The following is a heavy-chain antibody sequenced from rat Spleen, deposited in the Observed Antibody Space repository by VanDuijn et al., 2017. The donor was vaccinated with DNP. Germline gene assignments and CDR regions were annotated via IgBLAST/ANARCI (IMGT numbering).Heavy chain of an antibody. J-gene: IGHJ4*01. V-gene: IGHV5-7*01. CDR2: ISSDGNDI. D-gene: IGHD1-7*01. CDR3: ARQPWGYYVMDA. Sequence: EVQLVESGGGLVQPGRSLKLSCAASGFTVTDYNMAWVRLAPKKGLEWVATISSDGNDIYYRDSVKGRFTVSRDNAKSILYLQMDSLRSEDTATYYCARQPWGYYVMDAWGQGTSVTVSS. CDR1: GFTVTDYN.